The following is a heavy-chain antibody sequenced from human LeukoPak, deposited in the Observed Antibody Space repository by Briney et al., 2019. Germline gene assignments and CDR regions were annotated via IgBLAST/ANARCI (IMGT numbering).Heavy chain of an antibody. V-gene: IGHV1-8*01. J-gene: IGHJ4*02. CDR3: ARLSQTPDYYTLGGYYYLGY. Sequence: SVKVSCKASRYTFTSYDINWVREAAGQGLEWMGWMNPNTGRTGYAQKFQGRITMTRNTSINTAYMELTNLRSEDTAIYYCARLSQTPDYYTLGGYYYLGYWGQGTPVTVSS. D-gene: IGHD3-10*01. CDR1: RYTFTSYD. CDR2: MNPNTGRT.